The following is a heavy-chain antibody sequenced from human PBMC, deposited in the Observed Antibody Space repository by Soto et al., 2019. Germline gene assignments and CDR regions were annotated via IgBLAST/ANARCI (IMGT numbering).Heavy chain of an antibody. J-gene: IGHJ4*02. CDR3: ARGPYDSSGYPQL. V-gene: IGHV3-30-3*01. D-gene: IGHD3-22*01. CDR1: GFTFSSYA. Sequence: PGGSLRLSCAASGFTFSSYAMHWVRQAPGKGLEWVSAISYNGSNTYYANSVKGRFTISRDNSKNTLYLQMNSLRAEDTAVYYCARGPYDSSGYPQLWGQGTLVTVSS. CDR2: ISYNGSNT.